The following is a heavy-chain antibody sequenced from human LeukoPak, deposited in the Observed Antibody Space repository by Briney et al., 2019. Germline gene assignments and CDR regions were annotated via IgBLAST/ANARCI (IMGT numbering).Heavy chain of an antibody. CDR3: ARDGRYYDSRYYYYIDV. CDR2: IYHTGST. Sequence: PSETLSLTCAVSGYSISSCFHWGWIRQPPGKGLEWIGNIYHTGSTYYNPSLQSRVSMSMDTSKNQFSLKLTSVTAADTAVYYCARDGRYYDSRYYYYIDVWGKGTTVTVSS. CDR1: GYSISSCFH. D-gene: IGHD3-22*01. J-gene: IGHJ6*03. V-gene: IGHV4-38-2*02.